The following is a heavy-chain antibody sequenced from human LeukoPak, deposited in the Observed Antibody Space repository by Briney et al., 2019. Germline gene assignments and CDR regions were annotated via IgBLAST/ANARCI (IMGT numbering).Heavy chain of an antibody. CDR2: ISWNSGSI. Sequence: GGSLRLSCAASGFTFDDYAMHWVRQAPGKGLEWVSGISWNSGSIGYADSVKGRFTISRDNAKNSLYLQMNSLRAEDTALYYCAKDIIPIGPIVGAISFDYWGQGTLVTVSS. D-gene: IGHD1-26*01. J-gene: IGHJ4*02. CDR1: GFTFDDYA. V-gene: IGHV3-9*01. CDR3: AKDIIPIGPIVGAISFDY.